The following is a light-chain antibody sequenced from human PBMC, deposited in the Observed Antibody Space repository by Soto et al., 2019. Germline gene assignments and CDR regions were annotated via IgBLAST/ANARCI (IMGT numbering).Light chain of an antibody. V-gene: IGKV1-5*01. CDR3: QQYNSSIN. J-gene: IGKJ3*01. CDR1: QSISSW. Sequence: DIQMTQSPSTLSASVRDRVTITCRASQSISSWLAWYQQKPGKAPKLLIYDASSLESGVPSRFSGSGSGTEFTLTISSLQPDDFATYVCQQYNSSINFGPGTKVDIK. CDR2: DAS.